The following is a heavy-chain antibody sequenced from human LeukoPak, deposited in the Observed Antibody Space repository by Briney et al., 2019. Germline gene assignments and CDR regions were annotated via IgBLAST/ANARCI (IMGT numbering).Heavy chain of an antibody. Sequence: GGSLRLSCAASGFTFSSYWMHWVRQAPGKGLVWVSRINGDGSSTSYADSVKGRFTNSRDNAKNTLYLQMNSLRAEDTAVYYCARDGHGNWNDGGWFDPWGQGTLVTVSS. CDR1: GFTFSSYW. CDR2: INGDGSST. J-gene: IGHJ5*02. V-gene: IGHV3-74*01. D-gene: IGHD1-1*01. CDR3: ARDGHGNWNDGGWFDP.